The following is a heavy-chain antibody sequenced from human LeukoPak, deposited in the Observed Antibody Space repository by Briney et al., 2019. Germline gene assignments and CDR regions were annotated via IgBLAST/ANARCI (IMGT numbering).Heavy chain of an antibody. CDR1: GFTFDDYG. CDR2: IKWNGGST. V-gene: IGHV3-20*04. CDR3: ARDGGDCGGDSCYVDY. J-gene: IGHJ4*02. D-gene: IGHD2-21*01. Sequence: GGSLRLSCAASGFTFDDYGMSWVRQAPGKGLEWVSGIKWNGGSTGYADSVKGRFTISRDNAKNSLYLQMNSLRAEDTALYYCARDGGDCGGDSCYVDYWGQGTLVTASS.